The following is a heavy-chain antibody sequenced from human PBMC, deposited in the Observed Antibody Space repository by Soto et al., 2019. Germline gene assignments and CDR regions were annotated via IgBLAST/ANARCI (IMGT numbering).Heavy chain of an antibody. CDR1: GFTFSSYA. V-gene: IGHV3-23*01. CDR3: AKDVAGPTAPGV. J-gene: IGHJ4*02. Sequence: GGSLRLSCAASGFTFSSYAMSWFRQAPGKGLEWVSAISGSGGSTYYADSVKGRFTISRDNSKNTLYLQMNSLRAEDTAVYYCAKDVAGPTAPGVWGQGTLVTVS. D-gene: IGHD4-17*01. CDR2: ISGSGGST.